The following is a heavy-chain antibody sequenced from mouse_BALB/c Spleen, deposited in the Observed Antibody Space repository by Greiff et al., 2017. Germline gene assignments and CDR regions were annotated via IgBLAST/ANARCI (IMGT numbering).Heavy chain of an antibody. CDR3: AKRYGSRFDWYFDV. D-gene: IGHD1-1*01. Sequence: QVQLQQSGPELVRPGASVKMSCKASGYTFTSYWMHWVKQRPGQGLEWIGMIDPSNSETRLNQKFKDKATLNVDKSSNTAYMQLSSLTSEDSAVYYCAKRYGSRFDWYFDVWGAGTTVTVSS. CDR1: GYTFTSYW. J-gene: IGHJ1*01. V-gene: IGHV1-74*01. CDR2: IDPSNSET.